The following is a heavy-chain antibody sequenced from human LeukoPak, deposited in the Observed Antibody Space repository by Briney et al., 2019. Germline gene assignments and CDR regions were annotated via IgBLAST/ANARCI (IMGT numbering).Heavy chain of an antibody. V-gene: IGHV1-18*01. CDR1: GYTFTSYG. CDR3: ARDSSGYDSTAYYGDY. J-gene: IGHJ4*02. CDR2: ISAYNGNT. D-gene: IGHD3-22*01. Sequence: ASVKVSCKASGYTFTSYGFTWVRQAPGQGLEWMGWISAYNGNTNYAQTVQGRVTMTTDTSTSTAYMELRSLRSDDTAVYFCARDSSGYDSTAYYGDYWGQGTLVTVSS.